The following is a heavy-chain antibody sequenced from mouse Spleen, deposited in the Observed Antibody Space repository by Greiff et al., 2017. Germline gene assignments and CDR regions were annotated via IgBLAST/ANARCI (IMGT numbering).Heavy chain of an antibody. CDR1: GYTFTDYE. J-gene: IGHJ4*01. D-gene: IGHD4-1*01. CDR3: TTGLDY. V-gene: IGHV1-15*01. Sequence: VKLMESGAELVRPGASVTLSCKASGYTFTDYEMHWVKQTPVHGLEWIGAIDPETGGTAYNQKFKGKATLTADKSSSTAYMELRSLTSEDSAVYYCTTGLDYWGQGTSVTVSS. CDR2: IDPETGGT.